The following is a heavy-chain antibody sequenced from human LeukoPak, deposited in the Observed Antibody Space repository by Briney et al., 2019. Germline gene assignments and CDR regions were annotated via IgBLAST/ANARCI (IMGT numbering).Heavy chain of an antibody. CDR1: GLTFSSYA. Sequence: GGSLRLSCAASGLTFSSYAMSWVRQAPGKGLEWVSSIDISGGSTYYADSVQGRFTISRDNSKNTLYLEMNSLRAEDTALYYCANEVRPNDYWGQGTLVTVSS. CDR2: IDISGGST. J-gene: IGHJ4*02. D-gene: IGHD1-1*01. CDR3: ANEVRPNDY. V-gene: IGHV3-23*01.